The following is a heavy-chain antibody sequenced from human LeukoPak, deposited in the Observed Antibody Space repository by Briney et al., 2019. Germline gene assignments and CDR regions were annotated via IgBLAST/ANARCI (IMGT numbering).Heavy chain of an antibody. CDR3: AKEERGTSGLALGY. CDR2: INPNSGAT. V-gene: IGHV1-2*02. CDR1: GYTFTAYY. J-gene: IGHJ4*02. Sequence: ASVKVSFKASGYTFTAYYFHWVRQAPGQGLEWMGWINPNSGATNYPQKFQGRVSMTRDTSITTAYMELSRLRSDDTAVYYCAKEERGTSGLALGYWGQGTLVTVSS. D-gene: IGHD2-2*01.